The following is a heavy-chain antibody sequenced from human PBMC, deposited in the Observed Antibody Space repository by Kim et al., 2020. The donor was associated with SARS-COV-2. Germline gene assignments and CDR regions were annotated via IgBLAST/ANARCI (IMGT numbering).Heavy chain of an antibody. Sequence: GGSLRLSCGASGFTFSGYAMHWVRQAPGKGLEWMALISFDGDNNYYADSVKGRFTISRDNSKSTLYLEMISLRAEDTAVYYCVRDRSGDTGGFDCWGQGTRVTVSA. D-gene: IGHD6-19*01. CDR3: VRDRSGDTGGFDC. CDR2: ISFDGDNN. J-gene: IGHJ4*02. CDR1: GFTFSGYA. V-gene: IGHV3-30-3*01.